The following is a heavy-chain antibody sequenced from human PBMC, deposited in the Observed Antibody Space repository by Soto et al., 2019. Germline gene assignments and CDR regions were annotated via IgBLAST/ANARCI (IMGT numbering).Heavy chain of an antibody. CDR2: VYYSGST. D-gene: IGHD4-17*01. Sequence: PSETLSLTCTVSGGSITSNSYYWGWIRQPPGKGLEWIGSVYYSGSTYYNPSVKSRVTISVDSFRNQFSLKLSSVTAADTAVYFFARQSVKTPQTTSRPFDYWGQGTLVTVSS. J-gene: IGHJ4*02. V-gene: IGHV4-39*01. CDR1: GGSITSNSYY. CDR3: ARQSVKTPQTTSRPFDY.